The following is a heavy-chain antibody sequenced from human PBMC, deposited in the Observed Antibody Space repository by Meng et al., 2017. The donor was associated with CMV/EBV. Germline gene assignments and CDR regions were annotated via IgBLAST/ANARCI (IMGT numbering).Heavy chain of an antibody. CDR2: IKQDGSEK. V-gene: IGHV3-7*01. CDR1: GFIFSSYW. J-gene: IGHJ3*02. CDR3: ARNDPYNWNYGGDAFDI. Sequence: GESLKISCAASGFIFSSYWMSWVRQAPGKGLEWVANIKQDGSEKYYVDSAKGRFTISRDNAKNSLYLQMNSLRAEDTAVYYCARNDPYNWNYGGDAFDIWGQGTMVTVSS. D-gene: IGHD1-7*01.